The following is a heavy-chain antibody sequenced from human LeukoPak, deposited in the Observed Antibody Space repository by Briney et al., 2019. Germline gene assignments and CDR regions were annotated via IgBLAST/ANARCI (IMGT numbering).Heavy chain of an antibody. CDR3: AREVVAAATAFDP. Sequence: PSETLSLTCTVSGGSISSGSYYWSWIRQPAGKGLEWIGRIYTSGSTNYNPSLKSRVTISVDTSKNQFSLKLDSVTAADTAVYYCAREVVAAATAFDPWGQGTLVTVSS. CDR2: IYTSGST. D-gene: IGHD2-15*01. CDR1: GGSISSGSYY. V-gene: IGHV4-61*02. J-gene: IGHJ5*02.